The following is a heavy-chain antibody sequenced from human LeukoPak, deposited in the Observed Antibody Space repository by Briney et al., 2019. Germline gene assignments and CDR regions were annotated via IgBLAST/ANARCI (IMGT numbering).Heavy chain of an antibody. V-gene: IGHV3-30-3*01. CDR1: GFTFSSYA. CDR2: ISYDGSNK. J-gene: IGHJ4*02. CDR3: ARARYSSSWSHFDY. Sequence: GGSLRLSCAASGFTFSSYAMRWVRQAPGKGLEWVAVISYDGSNKYYADSVKGRFTISRDNSKNTLYLQMNSLRAEDTAVYYCARARYSSSWSHFDYWGQGTLVTVSS. D-gene: IGHD6-13*01.